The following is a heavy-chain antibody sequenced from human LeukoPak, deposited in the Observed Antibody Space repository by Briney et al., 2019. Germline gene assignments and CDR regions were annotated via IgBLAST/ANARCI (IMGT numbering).Heavy chain of an antibody. V-gene: IGHV3-23*01. CDR3: AKDRLIIAAAGIEY. D-gene: IGHD6-13*01. J-gene: IGHJ4*02. CDR2: VSGSGGST. Sequence: GGSLRLSCAASGFTFSSYAMSWVRQAPGKGLEWVSGVSGSGGSTYYADSVKGRFTISRDNSKNTLYLQMNSLRAEDTAVYYCAKDRLIIAAAGIEYWGQGTLVTVSS. CDR1: GFTFSSYA.